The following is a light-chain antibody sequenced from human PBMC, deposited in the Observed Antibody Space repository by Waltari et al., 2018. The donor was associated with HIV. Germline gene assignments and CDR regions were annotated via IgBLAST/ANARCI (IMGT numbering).Light chain of an antibody. J-gene: IGLJ2*01. Sequence: QSALTQPASVSGSPGQSITISCTGTSSDVGGYTYVSWYQQHPRKAPKLMVYEVNIRPSGIADRFSGSKSANTASRTISGLQADDEADYYCISFTTTNSPHVLFGGGTKLTV. CDR3: ISFTTTNSPHVL. CDR2: EVN. CDR1: SSDVGGYTY. V-gene: IGLV2-14*01.